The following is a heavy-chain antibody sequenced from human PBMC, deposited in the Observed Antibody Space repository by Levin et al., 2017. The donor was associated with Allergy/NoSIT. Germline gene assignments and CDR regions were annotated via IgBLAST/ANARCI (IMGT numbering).Heavy chain of an antibody. J-gene: IGHJ4*02. Sequence: KPGGSLRLSCAASGFTFSSYGMTWVRQAPGKGLEWVSYISSSNSYIYYADSVKGRFTISRDNANNSLYLQMNSLRGEDTAVYYCARDRYPGNYYDSSGYSFDYWGQGTLVTVSS. D-gene: IGHD3-22*01. CDR1: GFTFSSYG. CDR2: ISSSNSYI. CDR3: ARDRYPGNYYDSSGYSFDY. V-gene: IGHV3-21*06.